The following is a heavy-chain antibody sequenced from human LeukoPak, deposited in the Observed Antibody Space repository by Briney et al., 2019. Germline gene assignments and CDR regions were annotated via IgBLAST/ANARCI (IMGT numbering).Heavy chain of an antibody. Sequence: SETLSLTCTVSGGXISSYYCSWIRQPPGKGLEWIGYIYYSGSTNYNPSLKSRVTISVDTSKNQFSLKLSSVTAADTAVYYCASSVRLGELPLTGMDVWGQGTTVTVSS. CDR1: GGXISSYY. D-gene: IGHD3-16*01. V-gene: IGHV4-59*01. CDR3: ASSVRLGELPLTGMDV. CDR2: IYYSGST. J-gene: IGHJ6*02.